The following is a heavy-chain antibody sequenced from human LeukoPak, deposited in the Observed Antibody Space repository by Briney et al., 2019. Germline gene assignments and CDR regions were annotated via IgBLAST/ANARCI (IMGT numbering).Heavy chain of an antibody. D-gene: IGHD4-23*01. V-gene: IGHV1-2*06. J-gene: IGHJ5*02. CDR3: ARDLLRGGGNWFDP. Sequence: ASVKVSCKASGYTFTGYYMHWVRQAPGQGLEWMGRINPNSGGTNYAQKFQGRVTMTRDTSISTAYMELSRLRSDDTAVYYCARDLLRGGGNWFDPWGQGTLDTVSS. CDR2: INPNSGGT. CDR1: GYTFTGYY.